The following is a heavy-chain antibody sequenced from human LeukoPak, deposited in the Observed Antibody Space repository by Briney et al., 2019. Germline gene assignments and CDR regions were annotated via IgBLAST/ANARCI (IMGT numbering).Heavy chain of an antibody. CDR1: GGSISSYY. J-gene: IGHJ2*01. Sequence: PSETLSLTCTVSGGSISSYYWSWIRQPPGKGLEWIGYIYYSGSTNYNPSLKSRVTISVDTSKNQFSLKLSSVTAADTAVYYCARVQTPYDYVWGSYRPDWYFDLWGRGTLVTGS. V-gene: IGHV4-59*01. CDR2: IYYSGST. CDR3: ARVQTPYDYVWGSYRPDWYFDL. D-gene: IGHD3-16*02.